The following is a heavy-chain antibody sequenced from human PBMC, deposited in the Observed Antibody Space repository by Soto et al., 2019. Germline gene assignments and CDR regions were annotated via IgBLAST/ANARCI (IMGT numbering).Heavy chain of an antibody. V-gene: IGHV3-30-3*01. CDR1: GFTFSSYA. CDR3: XXXXXXXXXXXKXTYAFDI. Sequence: QVQLVESGGGVVQPGRSLRLSCAASGFTFSSYAMHWVRQAPGKGLEWVAVISYDGSNKYYADSVKGRFTISRDNSKXTLYLQMNXXXXXXXXXXXXXXXXXXXXXXXKXTYAFDIWGQGTMVTVSS. J-gene: IGHJ3*02. D-gene: IGHD3-16*01. CDR2: ISYDGSNK.